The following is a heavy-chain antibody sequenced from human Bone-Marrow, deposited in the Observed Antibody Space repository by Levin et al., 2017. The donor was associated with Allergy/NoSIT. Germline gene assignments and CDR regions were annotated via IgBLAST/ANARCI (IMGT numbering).Heavy chain of an antibody. D-gene: IGHD3-10*01. CDR2: ISGSNDRP. V-gene: IGHV3-23*01. Sequence: GESLKISCAASGFTLSSYAMTWVRQAPGKGLEWVSLISGSNDRPYYADSVKGRFTISRDISKNTLYLQMNSLRAEDTAIYYCAKDSDNYSWYMDHWGQGTLVTVSS. CDR3: AKDSDNYSWYMDH. CDR1: GFTLSSYA. J-gene: IGHJ4*02.